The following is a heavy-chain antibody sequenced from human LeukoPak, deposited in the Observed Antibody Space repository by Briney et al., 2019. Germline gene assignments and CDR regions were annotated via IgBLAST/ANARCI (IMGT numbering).Heavy chain of an antibody. CDR1: GGSISSYY. J-gene: IGHJ3*02. D-gene: IGHD6-13*01. CDR2: IYYSGST. V-gene: IGHV4-59*01. CDR3: ARSRITGYSSSWVAFDI. Sequence: PSETLSLTCTVSGGSISSYYWSWIRQPPGKGLEWIGYIYYSGSTNYNPSLKSRVTISVDTSKNQFSLKLSSVTAADTAVYYCARSRITGYSSSWVAFDIWGQGTMVTVSS.